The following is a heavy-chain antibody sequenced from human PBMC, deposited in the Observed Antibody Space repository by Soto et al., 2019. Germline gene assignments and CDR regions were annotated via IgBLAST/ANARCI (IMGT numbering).Heavy chain of an antibody. CDR3: ARYETVIRGVIKRGGGLDL. Sequence: QVPLEQSGSEVKMPGSSVTVSCKAYGATFTKYTFNWVRQAPGQGLEWMGGIIPLFGSTNYAERFQGRLTVTTNESTGTVFMELSSLTSDDTAIYYCARYETVIRGVIKRGGGLDLWGQGTTVIVSS. CDR1: GATFTKYT. CDR2: IIPLFGST. D-gene: IGHD3-10*01. J-gene: IGHJ6*02. V-gene: IGHV1-69*19.